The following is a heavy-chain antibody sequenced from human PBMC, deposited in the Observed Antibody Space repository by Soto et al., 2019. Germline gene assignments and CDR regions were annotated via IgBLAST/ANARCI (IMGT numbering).Heavy chain of an antibody. CDR1: GFTFSSYS. CDR2: ISSGSSYI. V-gene: IGHV3-21*06. CDR3: ARSSDIALAPYFYS. J-gene: IGHJ4*02. Sequence: GGSLRLSCAASGFTFSSYSMNWVRQAPGKGLEWVSSISSGSSYIYYADSVKGRFTISRDNAKNSLYLQMNSLRAEDTAVYYCARSSDIALAPYFYSWGQGALVTVSS.